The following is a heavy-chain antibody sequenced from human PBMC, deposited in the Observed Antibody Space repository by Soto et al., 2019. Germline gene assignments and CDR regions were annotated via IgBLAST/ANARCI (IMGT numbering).Heavy chain of an antibody. CDR1: GGSFSGFY. V-gene: IGHV4-34*01. CDR3: ARADRTLVTSYGLDV. D-gene: IGHD2-21*02. Sequence: PSETLSLTCAVSGGSFSGFYWTWIRQPPGEGLEWIGEINHSGTTNFNPSLRRRLPISLDSSKKHFSLKLTSMTAADAAVYYCARADRTLVTSYGLDVWGQGTTVTGSS. J-gene: IGHJ6*02. CDR2: INHSGTT.